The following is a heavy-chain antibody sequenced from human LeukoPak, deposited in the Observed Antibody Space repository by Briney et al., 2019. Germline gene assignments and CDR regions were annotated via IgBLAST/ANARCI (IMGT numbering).Heavy chain of an antibody. J-gene: IGHJ1*01. CDR1: GGSISSSNW. CDR3: ARDAYSSSWYGYFQY. CDR2: IYHSGST. Sequence: PSGTLSLTCAVSGGSISSSNWWSWVRPPPGKGLEWIGEIYHSGSTNYNPSLKSRVTISVDKSKNQFSLKLSSVTAADTAVYYCARDAYSSSWYGYFQYWGQGTLVTVSS. D-gene: IGHD6-13*01. V-gene: IGHV4-4*02.